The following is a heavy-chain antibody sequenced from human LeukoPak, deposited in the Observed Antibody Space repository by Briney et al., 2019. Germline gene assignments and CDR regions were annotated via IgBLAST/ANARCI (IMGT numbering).Heavy chain of an antibody. J-gene: IGHJ4*02. CDR1: GYTFTSYD. D-gene: IGHD2-2*01. CDR3: AGGYCSSTSCPPRY. Sequence: ASVKVSCKASGYTFTSYDINWVRQATGQGLEWMGWMNPNSGNTGYSQKFQGRVTMTRNTSISTAYMELSSLRSEDTAVYYCAGGYCSSTSCPPRYWGQGTLVTVSS. V-gene: IGHV1-8*01. CDR2: MNPNSGNT.